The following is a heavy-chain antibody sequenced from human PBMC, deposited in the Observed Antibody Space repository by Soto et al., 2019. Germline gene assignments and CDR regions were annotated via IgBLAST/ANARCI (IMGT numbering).Heavy chain of an antibody. CDR1: VFTFSSYG. Sequence: VGSLRLSCAASVFTFSSYGMHCVRHSPGKWLEWVAVISYDGSNKYYADSVKGRFTISRDNSKNTLYLQMNSLRAEDTAVYYCAKDRRDSSGSYYGMQVLGQATTVKVS. V-gene: IGHV3-30*18. CDR3: AKDRRDSSGSYYGMQV. CDR2: ISYDGSNK. D-gene: IGHD3-22*01. J-gene: IGHJ6*01.